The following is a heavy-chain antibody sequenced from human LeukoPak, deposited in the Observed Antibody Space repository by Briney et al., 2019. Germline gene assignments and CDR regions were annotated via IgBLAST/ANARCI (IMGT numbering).Heavy chain of an antibody. J-gene: IGHJ3*02. CDR1: GFTFSSYS. D-gene: IGHD3-22*01. Sequence: GGSLRLSCAVSGFTFSSYSMTWVRQAPGKGLEWVSYISSTSSTVYYADSVKGRFTISRDNVKNSLYLQMNSLRAEDTAVYYCARTAYYYDSSGYYYGAFDIWGQGTMVTVSS. V-gene: IGHV3-48*01. CDR3: ARTAYYYDSSGYYYGAFDI. CDR2: ISSTSSTV.